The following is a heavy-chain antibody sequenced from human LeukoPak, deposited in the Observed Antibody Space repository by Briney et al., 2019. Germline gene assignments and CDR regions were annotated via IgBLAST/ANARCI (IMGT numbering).Heavy chain of an antibody. V-gene: IGHV3-21*04. CDR1: GLTLNTYT. J-gene: IGHJ4*02. D-gene: IGHD2-15*01. Sequence: GGSLRLSCAASGLTLNTYTIGGVRQAPGKRLEWVASISSSSTYIYYADSVKGRFTISRDNAKNSPSLQMNSLRPHSFAADYCARDRSPKCSGGSCYLDYWGQGTLVTVSS. CDR3: ARDRSPKCSGGSCYLDY. CDR2: ISSSSTYI.